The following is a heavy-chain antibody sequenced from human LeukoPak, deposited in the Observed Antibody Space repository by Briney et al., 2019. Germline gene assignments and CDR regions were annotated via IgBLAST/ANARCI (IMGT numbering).Heavy chain of an antibody. CDR1: RYTFTSYY. CDR3: ASSGSGSYHFDY. Sequence: ASVKVSCKASRYTFTSYYMHWVRQAPGQGLEWMGIINLSGGSTSYAQKFQGRVTMTRDTSTSTVYMELSSLRSEDTAVYYCASSGSGSYHFDYWGQGTLVTVSS. CDR2: INLSGGST. J-gene: IGHJ4*02. D-gene: IGHD3-10*01. V-gene: IGHV1-46*01.